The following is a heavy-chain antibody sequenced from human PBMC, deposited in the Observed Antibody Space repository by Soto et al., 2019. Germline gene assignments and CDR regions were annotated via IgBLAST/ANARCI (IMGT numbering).Heavy chain of an antibody. CDR3: ARDSADSSGWYGGMDV. D-gene: IGHD6-19*01. CDR2: IGTAGDT. V-gene: IGHV3-13*01. CDR1: GFTFSSYD. Sequence: ESGGGLVQPGGSLRLSCAASGFTFSSYDMHWVRQATGKGLEWVSAIGTAGDTYYPGSVKGRFTISRENAKNSLYLQMNSLRAEDTAVYYCARDSADSSGWYGGMDVWGQGTTVTVSS. J-gene: IGHJ6*02.